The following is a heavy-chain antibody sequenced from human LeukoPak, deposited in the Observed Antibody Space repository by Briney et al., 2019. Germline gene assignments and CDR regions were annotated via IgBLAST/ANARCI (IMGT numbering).Heavy chain of an antibody. J-gene: IGHJ6*02. D-gene: IGHD3-16*01. Sequence: GGSLRLSCAASGFTFSSYWMSWVRQAPGKGLEWVANIKQDGSEKCYVDSVKGRSTISRDNAKNSLYLQMNSLRAEDTAVYYCARDLSGGLDGMDVWGQGTTVTVSS. CDR1: GFTFSSYW. CDR2: IKQDGSEK. V-gene: IGHV3-7*04. CDR3: ARDLSGGLDGMDV.